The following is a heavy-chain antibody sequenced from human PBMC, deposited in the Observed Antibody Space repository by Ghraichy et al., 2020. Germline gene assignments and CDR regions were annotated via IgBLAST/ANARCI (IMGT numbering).Heavy chain of an antibody. CDR2: ISYDGSNK. CDR1: GFTFSSYG. J-gene: IGHJ6*03. D-gene: IGHD3-10*01. V-gene: IGHV3-30*18. Sequence: GGSLRLSCAASGFTFSSYGMHWVRQAPGKGLEWVAVISYDGSNKYYADSVKGRFTISRDNSKNTLYLQMNSLRAEDTAVYYCAKEGSPGGPYYYYYMDVWGKGTTVTVSS. CDR3: AKEGSPGGPYYYYYMDV.